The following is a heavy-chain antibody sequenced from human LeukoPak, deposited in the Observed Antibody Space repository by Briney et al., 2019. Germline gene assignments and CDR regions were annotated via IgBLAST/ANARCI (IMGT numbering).Heavy chain of an antibody. Sequence: SETLSLTCTVSGGSISSYYWSWIRQPAGKGLEWIGRIYASGSTIYNPSLNSRVTMSVDTSKNQFSLKLSSVGAADTAVYYCARVFAIEIDPDAFDIWGQGTMVTVSS. J-gene: IGHJ3*02. CDR2: IYASGST. V-gene: IGHV4-4*07. CDR1: GGSISSYY. CDR3: ARVFAIEIDPDAFDI. D-gene: IGHD2/OR15-2a*01.